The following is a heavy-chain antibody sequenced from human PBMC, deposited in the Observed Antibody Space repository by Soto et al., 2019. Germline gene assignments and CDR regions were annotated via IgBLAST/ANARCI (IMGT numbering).Heavy chain of an antibody. CDR1: GATLDTFINYG. D-gene: IGHD5-12*01. J-gene: IGHJ3*01. Sequence: QVQLVQSGAEVKKPGSSVRVSCKASGATLDTFINYGITWVRQAPGQGLEWMGGIIPVFGAANYAQKFQGRVTISADKSTRTVNMEQSSLRSERTAVNFCPRRAATKILVLMYDDLEMWGQGTMVTVSS. CDR2: IIPVFGAA. CDR3: PRRAATKILVLMYDDLEM. V-gene: IGHV1-69*14.